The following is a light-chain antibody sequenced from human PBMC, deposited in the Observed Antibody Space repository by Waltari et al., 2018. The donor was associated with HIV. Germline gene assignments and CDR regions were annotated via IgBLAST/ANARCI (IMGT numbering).Light chain of an antibody. CDR2: SAS. CDR3: QYYRASSGT. Sequence: DIVFTHSPGTLSLSPGVRSTTSCRASQTVDSAYIAWYQQRPGQAPRLLVYSASSRAAGIPDRFSGSGSGADFTLSIRRLEPEDFAVYYCQYYRASSGTFGQGTKVEIQ. CDR1: QTVDSAY. J-gene: IGKJ1*01. V-gene: IGKV3-20*01.